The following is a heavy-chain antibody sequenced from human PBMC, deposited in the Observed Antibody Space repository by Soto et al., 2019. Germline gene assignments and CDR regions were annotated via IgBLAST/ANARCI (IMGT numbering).Heavy chain of an antibody. D-gene: IGHD4-4*01. J-gene: IGHJ4*02. V-gene: IGHV1-69*06. Sequence: GASVKVSCKASGGTFSSYAISWVRPAPGQGLEWMGGMIPIFGTANYAQKLQGRVTITADKSTSTAYMELSSLRSEDTAVYYCEGSNRSHFDYWAQGTLVPVSS. CDR2: MIPIFGTA. CDR1: GGTFSSYA. CDR3: EGSNRSHFDY.